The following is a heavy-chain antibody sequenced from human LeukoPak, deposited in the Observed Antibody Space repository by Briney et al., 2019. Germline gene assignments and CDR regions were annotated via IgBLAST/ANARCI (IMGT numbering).Heavy chain of an antibody. CDR2: INGDGSST. CDR1: RFTFSSYW. CDR3: TRDITLVRGGRSDS. Sequence: GGSLRLSCAASRFTFSSYWMYWVRQAPGKGLVWVSRINGDGSSTNYADSVKGRFIISRDNAKSTLYLQMNSLRAEDTAVYYCTRDITLVRGGRSDSWGQGTLVTVSS. J-gene: IGHJ4*02. D-gene: IGHD3-10*01. V-gene: IGHV3-74*01.